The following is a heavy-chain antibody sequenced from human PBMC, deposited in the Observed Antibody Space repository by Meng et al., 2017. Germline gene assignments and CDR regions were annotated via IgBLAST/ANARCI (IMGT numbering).Heavy chain of an antibody. J-gene: IGHJ4*02. CDR3: ARSHVLLWFGEDLDY. V-gene: IGHV1-3*01. CDR2: INAGNGNT. D-gene: IGHD3-10*01. CDR1: GYTFTSYA. Sequence: QVQCGQSGAEVKKPGASVKVSCKASGYTFTSYAMHWVRQAPGQRLEWMGWINAGNGNTKYSQKFQGRVTITRDTSASTAYMELSSLRSEDTAVYYCARSHVLLWFGEDLDYWGQGTLVTVSS.